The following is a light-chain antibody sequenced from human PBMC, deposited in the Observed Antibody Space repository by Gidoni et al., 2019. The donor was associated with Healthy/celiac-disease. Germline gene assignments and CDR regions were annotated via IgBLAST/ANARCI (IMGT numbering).Light chain of an antibody. CDR3: CSYAGSYSNWV. J-gene: IGLJ3*02. CDR2: DVS. V-gene: IGLV2-11*01. CDR1: SSDVGGYHY. Sequence: QSALTQPRSVSGSSGPSVTISCTGTSSDVGGYHYVSWYQQHPGKAPKLMIYDVSKRPSGVPDRFSGSKSGNTASLTISGLQAEDEADYYCCSYAGSYSNWVFGGGTKLTVL.